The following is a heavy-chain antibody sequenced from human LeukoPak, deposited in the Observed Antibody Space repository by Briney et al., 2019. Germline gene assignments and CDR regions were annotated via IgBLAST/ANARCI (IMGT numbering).Heavy chain of an antibody. V-gene: IGHV3-21*01. Sequence: PGGSLRLSCAASGFTFSSYSMNWVRQAPGKGLVWVSSISSSSSYIYYSDSVKGRFTISRDNAKNSLYLQMNSLRAEDTAVYYCARDPDLGDAFDIWGQGTMVTVSS. CDR3: ARDPDLGDAFDI. J-gene: IGHJ3*02. CDR1: GFTFSSYS. CDR2: ISSSSSYI.